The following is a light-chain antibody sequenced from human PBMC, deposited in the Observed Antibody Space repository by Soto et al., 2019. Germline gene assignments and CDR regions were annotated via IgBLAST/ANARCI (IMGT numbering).Light chain of an antibody. CDR2: EVT. CDR1: SSDVGTFNL. V-gene: IGLV2-23*02. Sequence: QSALTQPASVSGFLGQSITMSCTGSSSDVGTFNLVSWFQQHPGKAPKLLIFEVTKRPSGVSARFSGSKSGNTASLTISGLQAEDDDAYHCCSYAGTRTPWLFGTGTKLTVL. J-gene: IGLJ1*01. CDR3: CSYAGTRTPWL.